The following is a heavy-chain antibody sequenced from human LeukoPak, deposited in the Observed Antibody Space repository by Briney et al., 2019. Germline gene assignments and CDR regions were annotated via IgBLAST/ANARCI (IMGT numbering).Heavy chain of an antibody. Sequence: ASVKVSCKASGYTFTRYGISWVRQAPGQGLEWMGGISGYNGNTNYAEKLQGRVTMTTDTSTSTVYMELRSLRSDDTAVYYCARDSLYYGSGSYLGFDPWGQGTLVTVSS. D-gene: IGHD3-10*01. J-gene: IGHJ5*02. CDR3: ARDSLYYGSGSYLGFDP. CDR1: GYTFTRYG. V-gene: IGHV1-18*01. CDR2: ISGYNGNT.